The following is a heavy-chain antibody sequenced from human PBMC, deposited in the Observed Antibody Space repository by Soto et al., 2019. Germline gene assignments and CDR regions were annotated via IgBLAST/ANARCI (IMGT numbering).Heavy chain of an antibody. CDR3: ATDGSSRYYFDY. CDR2: ISYHGRNI. J-gene: IGHJ4*02. V-gene: IGHV3-30*04. CDR1: GFTFSSTA. Sequence: AGGSLRLSCAASGFTFSSTAMHWARQAPGKGLEWVSLISYHGRNIFYAKSVKGRFTISRDNSKNTLYLHMNSLRTEDTAAYFCATDGSSRYYFDYWGQGTLVTVS.